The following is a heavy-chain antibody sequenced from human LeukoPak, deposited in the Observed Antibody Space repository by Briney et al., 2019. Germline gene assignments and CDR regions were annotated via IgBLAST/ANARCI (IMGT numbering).Heavy chain of an antibody. CDR1: GFTFINAW. CDR3: VRWGGHFDH. Sequence: GGSLRLSSAASGFTFINAWMSWVRQAPGKGLEWVGRIKSKTDGGTIDYAAPVKGRFTISRDDSKNTLYLQMNSLKTEDTAVYYCVRWGGHFDHWGQGTLVTVSS. CDR2: IKSKTDGGTI. V-gene: IGHV3-15*01. D-gene: IGHD3-16*01. J-gene: IGHJ4*02.